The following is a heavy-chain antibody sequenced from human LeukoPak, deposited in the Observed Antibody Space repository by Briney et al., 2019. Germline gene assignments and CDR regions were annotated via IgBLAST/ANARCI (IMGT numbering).Heavy chain of an antibody. Sequence: ASVKVSCKASGYTFTSYYMHWVRQAPGQGNEWKGIINPSGGSTSNEKKFQGRVTMTRDTSTSTVYMALSSLMSEHTAVYSFARAGARFRLGDLDYWGQGTLVTVSS. CDR1: GYTFTSYY. CDR3: ARAGARFRLGDLDY. CDR2: INPSGGST. J-gene: IGHJ4*02. D-gene: IGHD3-16*01. V-gene: IGHV1-46*01.